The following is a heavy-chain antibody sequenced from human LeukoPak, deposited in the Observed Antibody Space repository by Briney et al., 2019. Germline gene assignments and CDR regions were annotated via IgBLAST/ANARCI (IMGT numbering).Heavy chain of an antibody. CDR2: INPNSGGT. CDR3: ARGLATLNLERRRYYYMDV. CDR1: GYTFTGYY. Sequence: VASVKVSCKASGYTFTGYYMHWVRQAPGQGLEWMGWINPNSGGTNYAQKFQGRVTMTRDTSISTAYMELSRLRSDDTAVYYCARGLATLNLERRRYYYMDVWGKGTTVTISS. V-gene: IGHV1-2*02. J-gene: IGHJ6*03. D-gene: IGHD1-1*01.